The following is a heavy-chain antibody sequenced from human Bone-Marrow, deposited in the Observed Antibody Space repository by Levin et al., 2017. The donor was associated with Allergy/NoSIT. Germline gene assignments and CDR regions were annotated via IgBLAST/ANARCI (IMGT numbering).Heavy chain of an antibody. CDR1: GFSFRSYA. V-gene: IGHV3-23*01. J-gene: IGHJ4*02. D-gene: IGHD1-1*01. CDR3: AKVRLVHTYYFDY. CDR2: ISDDGKDT. Sequence: GGSLRLSCVASGFSFRSYAMSWVRQAPGRGLEWVSVISDDGKDTYYADSVKGRFTISRDNSKTTVYLQMNSLRAEDSAIYYCAKVRLVHTYYFDYWGQGSLVTVSS.